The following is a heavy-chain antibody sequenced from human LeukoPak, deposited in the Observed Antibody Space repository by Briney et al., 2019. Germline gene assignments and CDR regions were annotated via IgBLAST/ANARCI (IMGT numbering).Heavy chain of an antibody. Sequence: SETLSLTCTVSGGSISSYYWSWIRQPPGRGLEWIGYIYYSGSTNYNPSLKSRVTISVDTSKNQFSLKLNSVTAADTAVYYCARVSGYDWESFYDYWGQGTLVTVSS. CDR3: ARVSGYDWESFYDY. J-gene: IGHJ4*02. CDR2: IYYSGST. D-gene: IGHD5-12*01. V-gene: IGHV4-59*01. CDR1: GGSISSYY.